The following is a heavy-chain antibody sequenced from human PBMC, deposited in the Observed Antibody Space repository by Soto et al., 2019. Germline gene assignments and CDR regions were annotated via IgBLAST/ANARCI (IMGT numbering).Heavy chain of an antibody. J-gene: IGHJ4*02. CDR2: ISAYNGNT. D-gene: IGHD3-22*01. CDR3: ALDAGYYDSSGYPSSL. Sequence: ASVKVSCKASGYTFTSYGISWVRQAPGQGLEWMGWISAYNGNTNYAQKLQGRVTMTTDTSTSTAYMGLRSLRSDDTAVYYCALDAGYYDSSGYPSSLWGQGTLVTVS. V-gene: IGHV1-18*04. CDR1: GYTFTSYG.